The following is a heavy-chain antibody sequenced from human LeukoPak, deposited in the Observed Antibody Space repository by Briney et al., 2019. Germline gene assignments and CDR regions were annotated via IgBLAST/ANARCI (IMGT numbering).Heavy chain of an antibody. D-gene: IGHD3-3*01. Sequence: PGGSLRLSCVASGFTLSSYWMSWVRQAPGKGLEWVANIDGDGSTEAYVDSLKGRFIISRDNAKNSLYLQMNNLRVEDTAVYYCARGGAAFAESVYWGQGTLVTVSS. CDR1: GFTLSSYW. CDR2: IDGDGSTE. J-gene: IGHJ4*02. CDR3: ARGGAAFAESVY. V-gene: IGHV3-7*01.